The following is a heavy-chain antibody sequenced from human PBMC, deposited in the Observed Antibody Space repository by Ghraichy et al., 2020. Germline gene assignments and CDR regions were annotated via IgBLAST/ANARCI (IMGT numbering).Heavy chain of an antibody. J-gene: IGHJ6*02. V-gene: IGHV3-21*01. CDR3: AREGKHYYYHYGMDV. Sequence: GGSLRLSCAASGFTFSSYSMNWVRQAPGKGLEWVSSSSSSSSYIYYADSVKGRFTISRDNAKNSLYLQMNSLRAEDTAVYYCAREGKHYYYHYGMDVWGQGTTVTVSS. CDR1: GFTFSSYS. D-gene: IGHD4-23*01. CDR2: SSSSSSYI.